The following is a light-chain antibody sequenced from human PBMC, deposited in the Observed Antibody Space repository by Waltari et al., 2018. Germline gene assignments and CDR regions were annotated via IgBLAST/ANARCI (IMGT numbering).Light chain of an antibody. CDR1: TSAVGNYNL. CDR2: EGS. Sequence: QSALTPPASVSGSPGQSITISCTGTTSAVGNYNLASWYQQHPGKAPKLLIYEGSRRPSGISNRFSGSTSGNTASLTISGLQAEDEADYYCCSSAGRSTLFGGGTKLTLL. V-gene: IGLV2-23*01. J-gene: IGLJ2*01. CDR3: CSSAGRSTL.